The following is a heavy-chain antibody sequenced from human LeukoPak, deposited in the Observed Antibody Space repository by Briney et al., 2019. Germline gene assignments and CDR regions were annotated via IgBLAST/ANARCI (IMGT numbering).Heavy chain of an antibody. V-gene: IGHV3-23*01. D-gene: IGHD6-13*01. Sequence: GGSLRLSWAASGFTFSHYAMTWVRQPPGKGLEWVSGISGSGGSVYYAESVEGRFTFSRDNSKNILYLEMNSLTAEDTAVYYCAKDKVTEAGGQDAFDVWGQGTMVTVSS. CDR1: GFTFSHYA. J-gene: IGHJ3*01. CDR2: ISGSGGSV. CDR3: AKDKVTEAGGQDAFDV.